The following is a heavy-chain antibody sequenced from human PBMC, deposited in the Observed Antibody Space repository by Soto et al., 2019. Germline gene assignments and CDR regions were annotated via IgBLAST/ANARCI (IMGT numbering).Heavy chain of an antibody. Sequence: SETLSLTCTVSGGSISSGGYYWSWIRQHPGKGLEWIGYIYYSGSTYYNPSLKSRVTISVDTSKNQFSLKLSSVTAADTAVYYCAIYDYYGSGSYERTFDYWGQGTLVTVSS. CDR1: GGSISSGGYY. CDR2: IYYSGST. V-gene: IGHV4-31*03. J-gene: IGHJ4*02. D-gene: IGHD3-10*01. CDR3: AIYDYYGSGSYERTFDY.